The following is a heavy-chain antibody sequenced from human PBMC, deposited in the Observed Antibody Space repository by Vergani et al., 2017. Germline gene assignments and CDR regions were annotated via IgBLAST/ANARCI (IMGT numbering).Heavy chain of an antibody. CDR2: IYYSGST. Sequence: QVQLQESGPGLVKPSQTLSLTCTVSGGSISSGDYYWSWIRQPPGKGLEWIGYIYYSGSTYYNPSLKSRVTISVDTSKNQFSLKLSSVTAADTAVYYCXSVGSYCSSTSCYYYFDYWGQGTLVTVSS. J-gene: IGHJ4*02. CDR3: XSVGSYCSSTSCYYYFDY. D-gene: IGHD2-2*01. V-gene: IGHV4-30-4*01. CDR1: GGSISSGDYY.